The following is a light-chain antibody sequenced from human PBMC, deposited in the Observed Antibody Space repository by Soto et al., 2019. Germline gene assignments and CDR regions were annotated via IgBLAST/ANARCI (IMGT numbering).Light chain of an antibody. J-gene: IGKJ1*01. Sequence: EIVMTQSPATLSVSPGERATLSCRASQSVSSSYLAWYQQKPGQAPRLLIYGASSRATGIPARFSGSGSGTEFTLTITSLQSEDFAVYYCQQYNSWPRTFGQGTKV. V-gene: IGKV3-15*01. CDR2: GAS. CDR3: QQYNSWPRT. CDR1: QSVSSSY.